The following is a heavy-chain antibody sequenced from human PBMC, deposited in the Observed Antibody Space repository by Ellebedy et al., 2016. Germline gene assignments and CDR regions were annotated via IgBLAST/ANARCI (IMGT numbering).Heavy chain of an antibody. Sequence: GESLKISXAASGFTFSSYSMNWVRQAPGKGLEWVSYISGSSLNIYYTESVKGRFTISRDNAKNSLYLQMNSLRDEDTALYYCAKQLGYCSEGTCYFDFWGQGTPVTVSS. D-gene: IGHD2-15*01. CDR2: ISGSSLNI. J-gene: IGHJ4*02. CDR3: AKQLGYCSEGTCYFDF. V-gene: IGHV3-48*02. CDR1: GFTFSSYS.